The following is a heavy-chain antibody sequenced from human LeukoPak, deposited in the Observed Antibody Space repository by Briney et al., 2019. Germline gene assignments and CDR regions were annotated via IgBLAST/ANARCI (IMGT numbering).Heavy chain of an antibody. CDR1: GYTFTSYA. J-gene: IGHJ6*03. V-gene: IGHV7-4-1*02. Sequence: ASVKVSCKASGYTFTSYAMNWVRQAPGQGLELMGWINTNTGNPPYAQGFTGRFVFSLDPSVSTAYLQISSLKAEDTAVYYCARKSVAATPRDIVYQYYSMDVWGKGTTVTVSS. CDR2: INTNTGNP. CDR3: ARKSVAATPRDIVYQYYSMDV. D-gene: IGHD2-15*01.